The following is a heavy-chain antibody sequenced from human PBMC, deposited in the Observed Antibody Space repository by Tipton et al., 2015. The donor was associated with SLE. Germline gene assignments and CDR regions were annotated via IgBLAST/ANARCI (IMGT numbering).Heavy chain of an antibody. CDR1: GGSLSGYH. CDR3: ARGPFQRWPPGAY. V-gene: IGHV4-34*01. J-gene: IGHJ4*02. Sequence: TLSLTCAVYGGSLSGYHWTWIRPPPGQGLEWIGEIADTGSPNYNPPLKSRVTISLDTSKSQFSLILNSLTAADTAVYYCARGPFQRWPPGAYWGQGTLVTVSS. D-gene: IGHD6-19*01. CDR2: IADTGSP.